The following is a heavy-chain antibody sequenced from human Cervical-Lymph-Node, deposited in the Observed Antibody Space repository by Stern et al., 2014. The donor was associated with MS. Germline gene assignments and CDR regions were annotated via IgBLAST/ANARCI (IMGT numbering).Heavy chain of an antibody. CDR1: GYTFTSYD. Sequence: QVQLVESGAEVQKPGASVKISCKASGYTFTSYDINWVRQATGQGLEWMGWMNPNSDNTGNAQKFQGRVTMTKNTSKSTAYMELSSLRSEDTAMYFCARVAYDSSGYYYFDYWGQGTLVTVSS. D-gene: IGHD3-22*01. CDR3: ARVAYDSSGYYYFDY. V-gene: IGHV1-8*01. CDR2: MNPNSDNT. J-gene: IGHJ4*02.